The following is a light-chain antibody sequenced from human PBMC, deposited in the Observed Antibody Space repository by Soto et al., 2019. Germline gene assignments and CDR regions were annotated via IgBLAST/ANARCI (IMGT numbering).Light chain of an antibody. CDR2: EVS. J-gene: IGLJ1*01. V-gene: IGLV2-8*01. Sequence: QSVLTQPPSASGSPGQSVTISCTGTSSDVGGYNYVSWYQQHPGKAPKLMIYEVSKRPSGVPDRFSGSKSGNTASLTVSGLQAEDEADYYCRSYAGSNNYVFG. CDR1: SSDVGGYNY. CDR3: RSYAGSNNYV.